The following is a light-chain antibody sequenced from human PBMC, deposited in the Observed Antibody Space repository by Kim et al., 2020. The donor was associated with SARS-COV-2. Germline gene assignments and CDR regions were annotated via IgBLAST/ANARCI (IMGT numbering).Light chain of an antibody. CDR1: SSDVGRYNY. CDR3: TSYAGRNDLV. J-gene: IGLJ2*01. Sequence: GQSVDISCTGTSSDVGRYNYVFWYQHHPGKAPKLIIYDVTKRPTGVPDRFSGSKSGNTASLTVSGLQAEDEADYYCTSYAGRNDLVFGGGTKVTVL. V-gene: IGLV2-8*01. CDR2: DVT.